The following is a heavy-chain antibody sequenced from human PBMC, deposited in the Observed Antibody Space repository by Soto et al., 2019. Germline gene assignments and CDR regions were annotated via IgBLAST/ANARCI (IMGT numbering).Heavy chain of an antibody. CDR2: ISGGGITT. CDR1: GGTFSRHA. CDR3: YDVPRAVLYY. V-gene: IGHV3-23*01. D-gene: IGHD2-8*01. J-gene: IGHJ6*01. Sequence: GGSRRDSYEGSGGTFSRHALSWGRQALGKGLEWVSAISGGGITTHYADSVKGRFTISRDNSNKTLYLQMNSLRVEDTALYYCYDVPRAVLYY.